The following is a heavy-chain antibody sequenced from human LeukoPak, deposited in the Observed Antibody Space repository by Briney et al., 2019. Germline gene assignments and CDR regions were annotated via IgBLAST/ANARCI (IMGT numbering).Heavy chain of an antibody. V-gene: IGHV3-33*01. Sequence: PGRSLRLACAASGFTFSSSGMHWVRQAPGKDLEWVAVIWHEGGNKYYVDSVKGRFTISRDNSQNILYLQMNSLRAEDTAVYYCARDKQVRKLDYWGDGALVTVSS. CDR1: GFTFSSSG. J-gene: IGHJ4*01. CDR2: IWHEGGNK. CDR3: ARDKQVRKLDY. D-gene: IGHD1/OR15-1a*01.